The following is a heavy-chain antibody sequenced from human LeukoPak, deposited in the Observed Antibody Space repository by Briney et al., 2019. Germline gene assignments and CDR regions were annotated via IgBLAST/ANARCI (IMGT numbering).Heavy chain of an antibody. J-gene: IGHJ4*02. CDR1: GFTFSSYW. CDR3: ASSGFRGGADY. V-gene: IGHV3-7*01. Sequence: GGSLRLSCAASGFTFSSYWMSWVRQAPGKGLEWVANINQDGSGKEYVDSVKGRFTISRDNARNSLSLQMNSLRAEDTAVYYCASSGFRGGADYWGQGTLVTVSS. D-gene: IGHD3-10*01. CDR2: INQDGSGK.